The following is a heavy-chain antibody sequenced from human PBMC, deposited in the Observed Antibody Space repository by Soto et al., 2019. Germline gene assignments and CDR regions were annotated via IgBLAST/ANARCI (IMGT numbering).Heavy chain of an antibody. CDR3: AKDLIAGNGVWEPLDM. CDR2: LVGSGGGI. Sequence: GGSLRLSCAASGFSFSAYAMSWVRQAPGKGLQWVSGLVGSGGGIQYADSVRGRFTVSRDNSKNTLYLQMNSLRAEDTAVYYCAKDLIAGNGVWEPLDMWGQGTEVTVSS. J-gene: IGHJ3*02. V-gene: IGHV3-23*01. CDR1: GFSFSAYA. D-gene: IGHD2-8*01.